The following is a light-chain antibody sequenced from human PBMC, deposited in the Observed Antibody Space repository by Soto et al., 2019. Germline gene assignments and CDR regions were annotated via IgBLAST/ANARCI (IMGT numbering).Light chain of an antibody. J-gene: IGLJ2*01. Sequence: QLVLTQPASVSGSPGQSITISCTGTSSDVGGYNYVSWYQQHPGKAPKLMIYDVSNRPSGVSNRFSGSKSVNTASLTISGLQAEDEADYYCSSYTSSSTVVFGGGTKLTVL. CDR1: SSDVGGYNY. CDR3: SSYTSSSTVV. CDR2: DVS. V-gene: IGLV2-14*03.